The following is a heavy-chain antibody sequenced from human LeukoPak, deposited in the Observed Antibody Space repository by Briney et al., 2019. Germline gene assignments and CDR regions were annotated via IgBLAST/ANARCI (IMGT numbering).Heavy chain of an antibody. CDR1: GFIFTSHW. Sequence: PGGSLRLSCAASGFIFTSHWMSWVRQAPGKGLEWVANIKDDGSEKYYVDSVKGQFTISRDNAKNSLYLQMNSLRADDTALYYCARGYRGYVFYDYWGQGTLVTVSS. D-gene: IGHD5-12*01. CDR3: ARGYRGYVFYDY. CDR2: IKDDGSEK. V-gene: IGHV3-7*04. J-gene: IGHJ4*02.